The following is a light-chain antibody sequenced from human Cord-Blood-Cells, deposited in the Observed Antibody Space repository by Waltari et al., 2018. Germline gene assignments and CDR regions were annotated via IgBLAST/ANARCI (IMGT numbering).Light chain of an antibody. Sequence: QSALTQPASVSGSPGQSITLSCTGTSSDVGGYNYVSWYQPHPGKAPKLMIYDVSNRPSGVSKRVSGSKSGNTASLTISGLQAEDEADYYCSSYTSSSTLVFGGGTKLTVL. CDR3: SSYTSSSTLV. CDR2: DVS. J-gene: IGLJ3*02. CDR1: SSDVGGYNY. V-gene: IGLV2-14*03.